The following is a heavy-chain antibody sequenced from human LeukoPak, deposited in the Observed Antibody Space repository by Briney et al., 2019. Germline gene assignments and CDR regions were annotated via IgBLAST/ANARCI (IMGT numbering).Heavy chain of an antibody. CDR1: GFTFSAYA. CDR3: ARDLHYYVGMDV. V-gene: IGHV3-23*01. CDR2: IGSDNKP. D-gene: IGHD3-10*02. J-gene: IGHJ6*02. Sequence: GRSLSLSCAASGFTFSAYAMTWVRQAPGKGLEWVSSIGSDNKPHYSESGKGRFAISRDNSKSMLFLQLNSLRAEDTALYYCARDLHYYVGMDVWGQGTTVTVSS.